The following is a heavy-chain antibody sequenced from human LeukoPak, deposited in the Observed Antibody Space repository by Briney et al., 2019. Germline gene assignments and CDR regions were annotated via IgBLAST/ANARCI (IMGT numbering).Heavy chain of an antibody. Sequence: GGSLRLSCAASGFTFDDYGMSWVRQAPGKGLEWVSGINWNGGSTGYADSVKGRFTISRDNAKDSLYLQMNSLRAEDTALYYCARDLYEGSGSDYWGQGTLVTVSS. CDR1: GFTFDDYG. CDR2: INWNGGST. J-gene: IGHJ4*02. V-gene: IGHV3-20*04. CDR3: ARDLYEGSGSDY. D-gene: IGHD3-22*01.